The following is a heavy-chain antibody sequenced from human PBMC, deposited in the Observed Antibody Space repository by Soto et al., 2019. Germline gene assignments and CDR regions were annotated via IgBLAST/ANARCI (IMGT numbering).Heavy chain of an antibody. D-gene: IGHD4-4*01. CDR3: AGGHYRIDY. Sequence: QVQLVESGGGVVQPGRSLRLSCVASGFTFRSYGMHWVRQAPGKGLEWVAVTWYDGSQKYYADSVKGRFTISRDNSKSTLYLQMNSMRAEDTAVYYCAGGHYRIDYWGQGTLVTVSS. CDR1: GFTFRSYG. J-gene: IGHJ4*02. V-gene: IGHV3-33*01. CDR2: TWYDGSQK.